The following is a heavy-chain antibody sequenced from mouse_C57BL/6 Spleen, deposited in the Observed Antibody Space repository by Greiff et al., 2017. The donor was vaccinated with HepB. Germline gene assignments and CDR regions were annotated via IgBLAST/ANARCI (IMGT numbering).Heavy chain of an antibody. CDR3: ARPFYSGSTYFDY. V-gene: IGHV1-53*01. Sequence: VQLQQSGTELVKPGASVKLSCKASGYTFTSYWMHWVKQRPGQGLEWIGNINPSNGGTNYNEKFKSKATLTVDKSSSTAYMQLSSLTSEDSAVYYCARPFYSGSTYFDYWAQGTTLTVSS. J-gene: IGHJ2*01. D-gene: IGHD1-1*01. CDR2: INPSNGGT. CDR1: GYTFTSYW.